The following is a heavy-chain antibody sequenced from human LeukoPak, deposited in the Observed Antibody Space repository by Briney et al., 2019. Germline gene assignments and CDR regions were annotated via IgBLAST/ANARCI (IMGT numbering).Heavy chain of an antibody. D-gene: IGHD6-19*01. J-gene: IGHJ4*02. Sequence: SETLSLTCTVSGGSISSYYWSWIRQPPGKGLEWIGYISYSGSTNYNPSLKSRVTISVDTSRNQFSLKLSSVTAADTAVYYCARRDHSSGWFHFDYWGQGTLVTVSS. CDR1: GGSISSYY. CDR2: ISYSGST. CDR3: ARRDHSSGWFHFDY. V-gene: IGHV4-59*08.